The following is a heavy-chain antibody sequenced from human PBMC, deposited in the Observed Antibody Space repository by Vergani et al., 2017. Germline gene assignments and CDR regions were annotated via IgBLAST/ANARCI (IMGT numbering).Heavy chain of an antibody. CDR1: GGFISSFL. CDR3: ARDRNYYSSGNWFDS. CDR2: IYYNGST. D-gene: IGHD3-10*01. V-gene: IGHV4-59*01. J-gene: IGHJ5*01. Sequence: QVQLQESGPGLVKPSETLSLTCTVSGGFISSFLWSWIRPPPGKGLELIGYIYYNGSTNYNPSLKSRVTISVDMSKNQFSLRLNSVSAADTAVYFCARDRNYYSSGNWFDSWGQGTQVIVSS.